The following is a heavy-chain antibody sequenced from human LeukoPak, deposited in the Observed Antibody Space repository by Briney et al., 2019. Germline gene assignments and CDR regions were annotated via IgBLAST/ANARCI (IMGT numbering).Heavy chain of an antibody. Sequence: SETLSLTCTVSGGSISSYYWSWIRQPPGKGLEWSGYIYYSGSTNYNPSLKSRVTISVDTSKNLISLKLGSVTAADTAVYYCAGGYCTSTSCYGYYYYAMDVWGKGTTVTVSS. J-gene: IGHJ6*04. D-gene: IGHD2-2*01. CDR3: AGGYCTSTSCYGYYYYAMDV. CDR1: GGSISSYY. V-gene: IGHV4-59*01. CDR2: IYYSGST.